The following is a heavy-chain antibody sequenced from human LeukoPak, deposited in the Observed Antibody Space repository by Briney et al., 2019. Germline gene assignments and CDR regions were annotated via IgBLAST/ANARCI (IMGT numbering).Heavy chain of an antibody. CDR3: ATISAAATGEYYFDY. D-gene: IGHD6-13*01. J-gene: IGHJ4*02. V-gene: IGHV3-7*01. CDR1: GFIFSTYW. CDR2: IKQDGSEK. Sequence: GGPLRLSCAASGFIFSTYWMSWVRQAPGKGLEWVANIKQDGSEKYYVDSVKGRFTISRDYAKNSLYLQMNSLRAEDTAVYYCATISAAATGEYYFDYWGQGTLVTVSS.